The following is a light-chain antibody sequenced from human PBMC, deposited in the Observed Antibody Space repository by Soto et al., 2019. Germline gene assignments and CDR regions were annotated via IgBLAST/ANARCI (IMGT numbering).Light chain of an antibody. V-gene: IGKV3-15*01. Sequence: EIAMTQSPATLSVSPGERATLSCRASQSVTSDLAWYQQKPGQAPRLLIYGASTRATGIPARFSGSGSGTEFTLTISSLQSEDFALYFCQQYSKGPYTFGQGTKVEIK. J-gene: IGKJ2*01. CDR3: QQYSKGPYT. CDR2: GAS. CDR1: QSVTSD.